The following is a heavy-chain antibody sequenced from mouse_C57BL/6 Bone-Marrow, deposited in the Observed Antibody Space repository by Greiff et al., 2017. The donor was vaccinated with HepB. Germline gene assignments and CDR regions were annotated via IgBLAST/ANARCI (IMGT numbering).Heavy chain of an antibody. J-gene: IGHJ4*01. V-gene: IGHV1-74*01. CDR2: IHPSDSDT. Sequence: QVQLQQPGAELVKPGVSVKVSCKASGYTFTSYWMHWVKQRPGQGLEWIGRIHPSDSDTNYNQKFKGKATLTVDKSSSTAYIQLSSLTSEDSAVYYCASPSYDGYSYYYAMDYWGQGTSVTVSS. CDR3: ASPSYDGYSYYYAMDY. CDR1: GYTFTSYW. D-gene: IGHD2-3*01.